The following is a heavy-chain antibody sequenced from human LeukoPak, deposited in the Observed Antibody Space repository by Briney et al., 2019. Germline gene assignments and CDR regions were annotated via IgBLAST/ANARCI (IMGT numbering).Heavy chain of an antibody. CDR3: AKVGREWTIDY. CDR1: GFTFSSYA. J-gene: IGHJ4*02. Sequence: PGGSLRLSCAASGFTFSSYAMSWVRQAPGQGLEWVSAISGSGGSTYYADSVKGRFTIARDNSKNTLYLRMNSLGAEDTAVYYCAKVGREWTIDYWGQGTLVTVSS. V-gene: IGHV3-23*01. CDR2: ISGSGGST. D-gene: IGHD2-8*01.